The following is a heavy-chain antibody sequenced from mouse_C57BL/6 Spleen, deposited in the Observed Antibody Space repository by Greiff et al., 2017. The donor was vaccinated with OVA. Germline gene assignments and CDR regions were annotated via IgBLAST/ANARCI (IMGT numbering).Heavy chain of an antibody. CDR1: GYSITSGYY. D-gene: IGHD1-1*01. CDR3: ARDRDYYGSSLAWFAY. Sequence: EVQLQQSGPGLVKPSQSLSLTCSVTGYSITSGYYWNWIRQFPGNKLEWMGYISYDGSNNYNPSLKNRISITRDTSKNQFFLKLNSVTTEDTATYYWARDRDYYGSSLAWFAYWGQGTLVTVSA. CDR2: ISYDGSN. V-gene: IGHV3-6*01. J-gene: IGHJ3*01.